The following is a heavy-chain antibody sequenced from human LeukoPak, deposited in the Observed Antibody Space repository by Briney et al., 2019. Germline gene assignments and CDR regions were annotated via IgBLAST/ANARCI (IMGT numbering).Heavy chain of an antibody. CDR2: MNPNSGNT. Sequence: ASVKVSCKASGYTFTSYDINWVRQATGQGLKWMGWMNPNSGNTGYAQKFQGRVTMTRNTSISTAYMELSSLRSEDTAVYYCARGYGSGSYYWPDSWFDPWGQGTLVTVSS. V-gene: IGHV1-8*01. CDR1: GYTFTSYD. J-gene: IGHJ5*02. CDR3: ARGYGSGSYYWPDSWFDP. D-gene: IGHD3-10*01.